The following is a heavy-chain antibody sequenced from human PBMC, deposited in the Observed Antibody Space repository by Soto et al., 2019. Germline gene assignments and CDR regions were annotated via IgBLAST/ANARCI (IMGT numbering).Heavy chain of an antibody. CDR2: ISAYNGNT. Sequence: APVQVSCKPSGFTFTRSGISWVRQSPGQGLEWMGWISAYNGNTNYAQKLQGRVTMTTDTSTSTAYMELRSLRSDDTAVYYCARNIAAPLPAFDYWGQGTLVTVSS. CDR1: GFTFTRSG. V-gene: IGHV1-18*01. D-gene: IGHD6-6*01. J-gene: IGHJ4*02. CDR3: ARNIAAPLPAFDY.